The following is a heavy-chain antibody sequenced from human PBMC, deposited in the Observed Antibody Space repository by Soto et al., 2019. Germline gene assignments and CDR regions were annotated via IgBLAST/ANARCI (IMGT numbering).Heavy chain of an antibody. V-gene: IGHV4-34*01. CDR2: INHSGST. CDR3: ARDRGYCSSTSCYDYYYYYGMDV. J-gene: IGHJ6*02. CDR1: GGSFSGYY. Sequence: TLSLTCAVYGGSFSGYYWSWIRQPPGKGLEWIGEINHSGSTNYNPSLKSRVTISVDTSKNQFSLKLSSVTAADTAVYYCARDRGYCSSTSCYDYYYYYGMDVWGQGTTVTVSS. D-gene: IGHD2-2*01.